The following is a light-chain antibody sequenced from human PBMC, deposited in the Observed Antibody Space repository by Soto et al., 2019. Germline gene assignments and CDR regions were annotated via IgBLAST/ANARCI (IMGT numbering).Light chain of an antibody. CDR2: DAS. Sequence: DIQMTQSPSFLSASVGDKVTITCRATESVSKWLAWYQEKPGNPPRPLIYDASTLESGVPSRFSGSGSGTDFTLTISSLQPEDFATYYCQQSYSTLALTFGGGTKVEIK. J-gene: IGKJ4*01. CDR3: QQSYSTLALT. CDR1: ESVSKW. V-gene: IGKV1-39*01.